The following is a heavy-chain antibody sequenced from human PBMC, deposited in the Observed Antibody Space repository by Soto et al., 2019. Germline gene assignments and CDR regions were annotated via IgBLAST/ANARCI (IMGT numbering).Heavy chain of an antibody. CDR3: ARGYQEGIVVVPADSDY. V-gene: IGHV3-21*01. D-gene: IGHD2-2*01. CDR2: ISSSSSYI. J-gene: IGHJ4*02. CDR1: GFTFSSYS. Sequence: EVQLVESGGGLVKPGGSLRLSCAASGFTFSSYSMNWVRQAPGKGLEWVSPISSSSSYIYYADSVKGRFTISTDNAKNSLYMQMNSMRAEDTAVYYCARGYQEGIVVVPADSDYWGQGTLVPVSS.